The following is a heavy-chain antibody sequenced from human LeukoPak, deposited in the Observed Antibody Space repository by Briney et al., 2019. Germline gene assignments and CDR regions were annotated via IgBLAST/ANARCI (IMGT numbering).Heavy chain of an antibody. CDR3: AREVWYYSE. V-gene: IGHV1-2*02. CDR2: MYPNSGGT. Sequence: GASVKVSCKASGYTFTDNYVHWVRQVPGQGLEWMGWMYPNSGGTNYAQKFQGRVTMTRDTSISTAHLDLSGLRSDDTAVYYCAREVWYYSEWGQGTLVTVSS. D-gene: IGHD6-13*01. CDR1: GYTFTDNY. J-gene: IGHJ4*02.